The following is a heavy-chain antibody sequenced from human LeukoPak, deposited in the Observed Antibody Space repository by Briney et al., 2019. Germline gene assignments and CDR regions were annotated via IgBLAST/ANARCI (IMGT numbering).Heavy chain of an antibody. D-gene: IGHD3-16*01. J-gene: IGHJ4*02. CDR3: AVGGRWFPQYFFDH. Sequence: GGSLRLSCAASGFTFINFAMSWVRQAPGKGLEWVSCVDGSGDSTYYADSVKGRFTISRDNSKNTLYLQVNSLRAEDTAVYYYAVGGRWFPQYFFDHWGQGTLVSVSS. V-gene: IGHV3-23*01. CDR2: VDGSGDST. CDR1: GFTFINFA.